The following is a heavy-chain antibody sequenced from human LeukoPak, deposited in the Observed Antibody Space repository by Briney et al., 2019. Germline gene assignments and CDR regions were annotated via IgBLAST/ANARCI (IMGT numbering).Heavy chain of an antibody. CDR3: ARAYSSSQYYMDV. D-gene: IGHD6-6*01. CDR2: IYYSGST. CDR1: GGSLSSSSYY. V-gene: IGHV4-39*07. Sequence: SETLSLTCTVSGGSLSSSSYYWGWIRQPPGTGLEWIGSIYYSGSTNYNPSLKSRVTISVDTSKNQFSLKLSSVTAADTAVYYCARAYSSSQYYMDVWGKGTTVTVSS. J-gene: IGHJ6*03.